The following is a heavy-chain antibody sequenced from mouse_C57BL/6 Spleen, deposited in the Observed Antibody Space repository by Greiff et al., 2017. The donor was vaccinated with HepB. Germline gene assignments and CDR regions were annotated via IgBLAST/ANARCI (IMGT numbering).Heavy chain of an antibody. Sequence: EVQWVESEGGLVQPGSSMKLSCTASGFTFSDYYMAWVRQVPEKGLEWVAYINYDGSSTYYLDSLKSRFIISRDNAKNILYLQMSSLKSEDTATYYCARGPLITTVVATFNWYFDVWGTGTTVTVSS. D-gene: IGHD1-1*01. J-gene: IGHJ1*03. CDR1: GFTFSDYY. V-gene: IGHV5-16*01. CDR2: INYDGSST. CDR3: ARGPLITTVVATFNWYFDV.